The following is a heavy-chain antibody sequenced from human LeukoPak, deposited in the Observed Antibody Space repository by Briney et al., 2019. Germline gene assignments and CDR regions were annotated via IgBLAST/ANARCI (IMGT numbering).Heavy chain of an antibody. CDR1: GYTFTSYY. D-gene: IGHD3-9*01. Sequence: ASVKVSCKASGYTFTSYYMHWVRQAPGQGLEWMGIINPSGGSTSYAQKFQGRVTMTRDTSTSTVYMELSSLRSEDTAVYYCARVGHYDILTGSYDAFDIWGQGTMVIVSS. J-gene: IGHJ3*02. CDR3: ARVGHYDILTGSYDAFDI. CDR2: INPSGGST. V-gene: IGHV1-46*03.